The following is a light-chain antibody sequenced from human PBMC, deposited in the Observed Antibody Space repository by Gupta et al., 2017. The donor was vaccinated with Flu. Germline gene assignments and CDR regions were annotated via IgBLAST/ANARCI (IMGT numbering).Light chain of an antibody. J-gene: IGKJ2*02. CDR3: HQEDSFPCT. V-gene: IGKV4-1*01. CDR1: RSRLYSVNNKNY. Sequence: DIVMTKSSDSLAVSLGERATINCKSSRSRLYSVNNKNYLAWYQQKPGQPPKLLIYGASTRETGVPDRFSGSGSGTDFTLTISSLEPEDVAVYYCHQEDSFPCTFGQGTKLAIK. CDR2: GAS.